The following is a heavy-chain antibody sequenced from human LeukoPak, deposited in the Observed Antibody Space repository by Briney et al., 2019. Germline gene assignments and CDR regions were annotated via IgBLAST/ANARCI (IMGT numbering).Heavy chain of an antibody. D-gene: IGHD4-23*01. Sequence: ASVKVSCKASGYTLTGYYIHWVRQAPGQGLEWMGWIYPDSGGTYYAQRFQGGVTMTRDTSINTAYMELSRLRSDDSAVYYCARGGGNLPIYAFDFWGQGSMVTVSS. V-gene: IGHV1-2*02. CDR2: IYPDSGGT. CDR1: GYTLTGYY. J-gene: IGHJ3*01. CDR3: ARGGGNLPIYAFDF.